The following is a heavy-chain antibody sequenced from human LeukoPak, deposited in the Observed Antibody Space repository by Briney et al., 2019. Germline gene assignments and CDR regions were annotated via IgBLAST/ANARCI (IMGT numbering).Heavy chain of an antibody. CDR3: AREGGRQWLVSGALDS. V-gene: IGHV4-39*07. CDR2: FYYTGST. CDR1: GDSISNSAYY. D-gene: IGHD6-19*01. Sequence: SETLSLTCTVSGDSISNSAYYWGWIRQPPGKGLEWIGNFYYTGSTYFKPSLKSRVTISVDTSKNQFSLKLTSVTAADTAVYYCAREGGRQWLVSGALDSWGQGTLVTVSS. J-gene: IGHJ5*01.